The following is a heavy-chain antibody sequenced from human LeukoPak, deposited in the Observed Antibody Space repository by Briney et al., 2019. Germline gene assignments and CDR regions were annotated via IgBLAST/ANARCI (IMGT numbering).Heavy chain of an antibody. Sequence: PSQTLSLTCTVSGGSISSGGYYWSWIRQPPGKGLEWIGYIYHSGSTYYNPSLKSRVTISVDRSKNQFSLKLSSVTAADTAVYYCARGTRLDYRGQGTLVTVSS. CDR2: IYHSGST. CDR1: GGSISSGGYY. V-gene: IGHV4-30-2*01. CDR3: ARGTRLDY. D-gene: IGHD6-6*01. J-gene: IGHJ4*02.